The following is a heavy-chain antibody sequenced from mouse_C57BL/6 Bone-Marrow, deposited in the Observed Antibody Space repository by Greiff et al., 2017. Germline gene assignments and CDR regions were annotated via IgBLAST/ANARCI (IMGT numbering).Heavy chain of an antibody. CDR3: TRGYYGGSYVGFAY. CDR2: ISSGGDYI. V-gene: IGHV5-9-1*02. J-gene: IGHJ3*01. D-gene: IGHD1-1*01. Sequence: EVMLVESGEGLVKPGGSLKLSCAASGFTFSSYAMSWVRQTPEKRLEWVAYISSGGDYIYYADTVKGRFTISRDNARNTLYLQMSSLKSEDTAMYYCTRGYYGGSYVGFAYWGQGTLVTVSA. CDR1: GFTFSSYA.